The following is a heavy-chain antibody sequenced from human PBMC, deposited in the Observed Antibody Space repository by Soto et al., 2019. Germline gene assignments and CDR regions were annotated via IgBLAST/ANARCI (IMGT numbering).Heavy chain of an antibody. CDR1: GGTFSSYA. D-gene: IGHD1-7*01. J-gene: IGHJ4*02. CDR2: IIPIFGTA. V-gene: IGHV1-69*06. CDR3: ARQGAGTTSAVY. Sequence: SVKVSCKASGGTFSSYAISWVRQAPGQGLEWMGVIIPIFGTANYAQKFQGRVTITADKSTSTAYMELSSLRSEDTAVYYCARQGAGTTSAVYWGQGTLVTVSS.